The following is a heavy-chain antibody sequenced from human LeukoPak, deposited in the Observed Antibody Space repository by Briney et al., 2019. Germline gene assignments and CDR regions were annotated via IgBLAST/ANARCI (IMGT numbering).Heavy chain of an antibody. J-gene: IGHJ4*02. CDR3: ARESSLTGAYFDC. D-gene: IGHD3-10*01. CDR1: GFTFSNYG. V-gene: IGHV3-33*08. Sequence: GGSLRLSCAASGFTFSNYGMHWVRQAPGKGLEWVAVIWYDGSNKQYVDSVKGRFTISRDNSKNTLYLQMNSLRAGDTAVYYCARESSLTGAYFDCWGQGTLVTVSS. CDR2: IWYDGSNK.